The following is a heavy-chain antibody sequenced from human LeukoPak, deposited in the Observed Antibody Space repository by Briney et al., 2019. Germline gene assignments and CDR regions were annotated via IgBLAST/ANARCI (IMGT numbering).Heavy chain of an antibody. CDR2: IWYGGSNK. D-gene: IGHD2/OR15-2a*01. Sequence: GGSLRLSCAASGFTFSNYGMHWVRQAPGKGLEWVALIWYGGSNKYYADSVKGRLTISRDNFKNTLYLQMNSLRAEDTAVYYCAREGPRGNSQFDYWGQGTLVTVSS. V-gene: IGHV3-33*01. CDR1: GFTFSNYG. J-gene: IGHJ4*02. CDR3: AREGPRGNSQFDY.